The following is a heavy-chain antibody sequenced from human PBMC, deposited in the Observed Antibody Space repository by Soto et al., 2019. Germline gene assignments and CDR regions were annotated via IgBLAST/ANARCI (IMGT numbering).Heavy chain of an antibody. D-gene: IGHD3-9*01. J-gene: IGHJ6*03. V-gene: IGHV3-66*01. CDR1: GFTVSSNY. Sequence: GSLRLSCAASGFTVSSNYMSWVRQAPGKGLEWVSVIYSGGSTYYADSVKGRFTISRDNSKNTLYLQMNSLRAEDTAVYYCAREELRYFDWYDYYMDVWGKGTTVTVSS. CDR3: AREELRYFDWYDYYMDV. CDR2: IYSGGST.